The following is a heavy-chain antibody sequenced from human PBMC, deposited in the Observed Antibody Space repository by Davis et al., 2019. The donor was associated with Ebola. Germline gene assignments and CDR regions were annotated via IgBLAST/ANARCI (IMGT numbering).Heavy chain of an antibody. J-gene: IGHJ6*03. CDR1: GFTFSSYA. Sequence: PGGSLRLSCAASGFTFSSYAMSWVRQAPGKGLEWVSAIRGSGGSTYYADYVKGRFTISRDNSKNTLYLQMNSLRAEDTAVYYCAKGAHYYYYYMDVWGKGTTVTVSS. V-gene: IGHV3-23*01. CDR3: AKGAHYYYYYMDV. CDR2: IRGSGGST.